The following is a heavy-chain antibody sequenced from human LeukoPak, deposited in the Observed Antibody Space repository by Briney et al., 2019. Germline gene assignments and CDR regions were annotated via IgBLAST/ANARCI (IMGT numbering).Heavy chain of an antibody. CDR2: INWNGGST. J-gene: IGHJ4*02. D-gene: IGHD3-16*01. Sequence: PGGSLRLSCAASGFTFDDYGMSWVRQAPGKGLEWVSGINWNGGSTGYADSVKGRFTISRDNAKNSLYLQMSSLRAEDTALYYCARGVMITFGGVARRPLYYFDYWGQGTLVTVSS. CDR1: GFTFDDYG. V-gene: IGHV3-20*04. CDR3: ARGVMITFGGVARRPLYYFDY.